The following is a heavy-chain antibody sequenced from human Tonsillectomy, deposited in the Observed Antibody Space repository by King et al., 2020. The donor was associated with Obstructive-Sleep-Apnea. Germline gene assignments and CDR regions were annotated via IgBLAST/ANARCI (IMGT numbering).Heavy chain of an antibody. D-gene: IGHD3-10*01. Sequence: VQLVESGGGLVQPGGSLRLSCAASGFTFSSYAMSWVRQAPGKGLEWVSAISGSGGSTYYADSVKGRFTISRDNSKNTLYLQMNSLRAEDTAVYYCAKDRRITMVRGVSPPFDYWGQGTLVTVSS. CDR3: AKDRRITMVRGVSPPFDY. V-gene: IGHV3-23*04. CDR1: GFTFSSYA. CDR2: ISGSGGST. J-gene: IGHJ4*02.